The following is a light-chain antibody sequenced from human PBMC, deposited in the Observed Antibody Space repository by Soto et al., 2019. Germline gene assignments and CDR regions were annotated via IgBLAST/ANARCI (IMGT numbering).Light chain of an antibody. CDR3: SSYSSSSTFYV. CDR1: SSDIGGFYY. J-gene: IGLJ1*01. CDR2: QVS. V-gene: IGLV2-14*01. Sequence: ALAQPASVSGSPGQSITISCTGTSSDIGGFYYVSWYQHHPGKDPKLMIYQVSNRPSGVSNRFSGSKSGNTASLTISGLQAEDEADYFCSSYSSSSTFYVFGAGTKVTVL.